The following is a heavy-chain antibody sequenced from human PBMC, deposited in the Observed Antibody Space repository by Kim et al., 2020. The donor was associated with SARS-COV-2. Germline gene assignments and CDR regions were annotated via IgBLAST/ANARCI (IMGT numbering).Heavy chain of an antibody. CDR3: AKGAPENYYYYGMDV. J-gene: IGHJ6*02. Sequence: GGSLRLSCAASGFTFGDYAMHWVRQAPGKGLEWVSGISWNSGSIGYADSVKGRFTISRDNAKNSLYLQMNSLRAEDTALYYCAKGAPENYYYYGMDVWGQGTTVTVSS. V-gene: IGHV3-9*01. CDR2: ISWNSGSI. CDR1: GFTFGDYA.